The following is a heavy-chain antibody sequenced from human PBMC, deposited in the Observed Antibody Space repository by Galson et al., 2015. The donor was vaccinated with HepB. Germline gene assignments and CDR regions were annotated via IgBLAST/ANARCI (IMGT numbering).Heavy chain of an antibody. CDR1: GGSISSGSYY. D-gene: IGHD6-13*01. CDR2: IYVSGGT. V-gene: IGHV4-61*02. CDR3: ARQLDHYYDYMDV. Sequence: LSLTCSVSGGSISSGSYYWSWMRQPAGKGLEWIGRIYVSGGTNYNPSLKSRVTMSVDTSKNPFSLKLTSVTAADTAVYYCARQLDHYYDYMDVWGKGTTVTVSS. J-gene: IGHJ6*03.